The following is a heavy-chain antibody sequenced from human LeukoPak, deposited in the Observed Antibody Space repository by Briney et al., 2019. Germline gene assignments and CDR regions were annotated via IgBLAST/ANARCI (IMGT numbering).Heavy chain of an antibody. CDR2: IYYSGST. J-gene: IGHJ1*01. CDR3: ARQDSSSWYRH. V-gene: IGHV4-39*01. CDR1: GGSISSYY. Sequence: ASETLSLTCTVSGGSISSYYWSWVRQPPGKGLEWIGSIYYSGSTYYNPSLKSRVTISVDTSKNQFSLKLSSVTAADTAVYYCARQDSSSWYRHWGQGTLVTVSS. D-gene: IGHD6-13*01.